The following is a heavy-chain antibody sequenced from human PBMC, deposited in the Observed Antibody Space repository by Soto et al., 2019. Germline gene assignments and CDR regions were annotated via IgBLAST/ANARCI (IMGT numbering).Heavy chain of an antibody. J-gene: IGHJ6*02. V-gene: IGHV3-48*02. CDR1: GFTFSSYS. Sequence: GGSLRLSCAASGFTFSSYSMNWVRQAPGKGLEWVSYISSSSSTIYYADSVKGRFTISRDNAKNSLYLQMNSLRDEDTAVYYWAREKYNWNPYYGMDVWGQGTTVTVSS. CDR2: ISSSSSTI. CDR3: AREKYNWNPYYGMDV. D-gene: IGHD1-20*01.